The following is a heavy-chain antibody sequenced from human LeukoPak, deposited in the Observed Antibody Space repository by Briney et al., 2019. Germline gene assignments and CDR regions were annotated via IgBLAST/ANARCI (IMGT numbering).Heavy chain of an antibody. Sequence: SVKVSCKAATGTFSSYGLSWVRQAPGRGLEWMGRIIPMYDTTDYTQKFQGRLTFTVDKSTGTAFMELSSLRSEDTATYYCVRDYEISGPQKNYFDFWGRGTLVTVSS. D-gene: IGHD2-15*01. CDR3: VRDYEISGPQKNYFDF. CDR1: TGTFSSYG. CDR2: IIPMYDTT. V-gene: IGHV1-69*06. J-gene: IGHJ4*02.